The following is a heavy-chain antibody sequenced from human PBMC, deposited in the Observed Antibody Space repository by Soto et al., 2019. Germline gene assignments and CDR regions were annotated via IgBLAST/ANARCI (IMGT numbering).Heavy chain of an antibody. V-gene: IGHV3-30*18. CDR3: AKDYLGSSNVFYV. CDR1: VSTFSGYG. Sequence: LILSCAASVSTFSGYGMHWVRQAPGKGLQWVAFISYDGSSKNYAESVKGRFFISRDKFKSTVYLHMNSLRTEDTALYHCAKDYLGSSNVFYVWGRGTVVTVS. D-gene: IGHD2-2*01. J-gene: IGHJ3*01. CDR2: ISYDGSSK.